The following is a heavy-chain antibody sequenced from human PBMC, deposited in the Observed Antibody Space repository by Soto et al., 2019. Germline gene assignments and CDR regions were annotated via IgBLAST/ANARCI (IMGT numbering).Heavy chain of an antibody. CDR1: GFSLSTSGVG. D-gene: IGHD4-4*01. Sequence: QITLKESGPTLVKPTQTLTLTCTFSGFSLSTSGVGVGWIRQPPGKALEWLALIYWNDDKRYSPSLKSRLTITKDTSKNQVVLTMTNMDPVDTATYYYAHTYSNLPGGAFDIWGQGTMVTVSS. J-gene: IGHJ3*02. CDR3: AHTYSNLPGGAFDI. CDR2: IYWNDDK. V-gene: IGHV2-5*01.